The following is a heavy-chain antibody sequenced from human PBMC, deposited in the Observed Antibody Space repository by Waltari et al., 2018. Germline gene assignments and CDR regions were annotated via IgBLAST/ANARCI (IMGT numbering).Heavy chain of an antibody. CDR3: ARGRPGCSGGSCYSLGYYGMDV. CDR2: INAGNGNT. D-gene: IGHD2-15*01. CDR1: GYTFTSYA. V-gene: IGHV1-3*01. J-gene: IGHJ6*02. Sequence: QVQLVQSGAEVKKPGASVKVSCKASGYTFTSYAMHWVRQAPGQRLEWRGWINAGNGNTKYSQKFQGRVTITRDTSASTAYMELSSLRSEDTAVYYCARGRPGCSGGSCYSLGYYGMDVWGQGTTVTVSS.